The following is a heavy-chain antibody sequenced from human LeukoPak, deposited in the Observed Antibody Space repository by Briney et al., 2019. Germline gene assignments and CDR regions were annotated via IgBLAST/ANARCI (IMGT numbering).Heavy chain of an antibody. CDR2: IYYSGST. CDR3: ARGRKYCSGGGCYANWFDP. V-gene: IGHV4-31*03. J-gene: IGHJ5*02. Sequence: PSETLSLTCTVSGGSITTSNYYWSWIRQHPGKGLEWIGYIYYSGSTDYNPSLKSRLTISADTSKSQSSLRLTSVTSADTAIYYCARGRKYCSGGGCYANWFDPWGQGTLVTVSS. CDR1: GGSITTSNYY. D-gene: IGHD2-15*01.